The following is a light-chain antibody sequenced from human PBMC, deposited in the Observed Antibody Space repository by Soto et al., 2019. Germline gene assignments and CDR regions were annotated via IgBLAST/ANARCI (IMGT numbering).Light chain of an antibody. V-gene: IGKV3-15*01. CDR2: AAS. CDR3: QQCDSRPLT. J-gene: IGKJ4*01. Sequence: EIVMTQSPATLSVSPGNRATLSCRASQSISRDLAWYQQRPGQAPRLLIFAASPRATGIPARFSGSGSGTEFTLTISSLQSEDFAVYFCQQCDSRPLTFGGGTKVEIQ. CDR1: QSISRD.